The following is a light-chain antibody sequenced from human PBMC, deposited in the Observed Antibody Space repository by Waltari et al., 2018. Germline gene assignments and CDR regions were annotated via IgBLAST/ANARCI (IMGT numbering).Light chain of an antibody. Sequence: QSALTQPASVSGSPGQSITISCTGTTSDLGAYNYVSWYQLHPGKVPKLIIYDVTKRPSGVSQRFSGSKSGNTASLTISGLQAEDEADYYCCSYADSRGVFGGGTTLTVL. V-gene: IGLV2-23*02. CDR1: TSDLGAYNY. J-gene: IGLJ2*01. CDR2: DVT. CDR3: CSYADSRGV.